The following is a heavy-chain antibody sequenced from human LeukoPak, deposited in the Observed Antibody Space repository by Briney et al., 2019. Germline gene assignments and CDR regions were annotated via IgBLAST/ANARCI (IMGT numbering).Heavy chain of an antibody. D-gene: IGHD1-26*01. CDR2: IRSAVDTT. J-gene: IGHJ4*02. V-gene: IGHV3-23*01. Sequence: GGSLRLSCAASGFTFSNYGVSWVRQAPGKGLEWISGIRSAVDTTHYADSVKGRFTISRDLSKNTLYLQMNSLRAEDTALYYCARKYSGTNPFDYWGQGTLVTVSS. CDR1: GFTFSNYG. CDR3: ARKYSGTNPFDY.